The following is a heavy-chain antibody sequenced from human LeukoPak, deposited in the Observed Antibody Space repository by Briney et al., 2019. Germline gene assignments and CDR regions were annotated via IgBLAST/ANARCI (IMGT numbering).Heavy chain of an antibody. V-gene: IGHV1-2*02. Sequence: ASVKVSCKASGYTFTDYYMHWVRQAPGQGLEWMGWINPNSGGTNYAQKFQGRVTMTRDTSISTAYMELSRLRSDDTAVYYCARDYPWELLDELWFDPWGQGTLVTVSS. D-gene: IGHD1-26*01. CDR2: INPNSGGT. CDR3: ARDYPWELLDELWFDP. CDR1: GYTFTDYY. J-gene: IGHJ5*02.